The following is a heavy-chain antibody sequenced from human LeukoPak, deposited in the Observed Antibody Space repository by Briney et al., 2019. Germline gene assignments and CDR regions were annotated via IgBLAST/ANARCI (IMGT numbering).Heavy chain of an antibody. V-gene: IGHV4-59*01. D-gene: IGHD3-16*01. CDR3: ARFGGYGVY. CDR1: GGSISTYY. CDR2: IYYSGST. Sequence: SETLSLTCTVSGGSISTYYWSWIRQPPGKGLERIGYIYYSGSTSYNPSLKSRVTISVDTSKNQFSLKLSSVTAADTAVYYCARFGGYGVYWGQGTLVTVSS. J-gene: IGHJ4*02.